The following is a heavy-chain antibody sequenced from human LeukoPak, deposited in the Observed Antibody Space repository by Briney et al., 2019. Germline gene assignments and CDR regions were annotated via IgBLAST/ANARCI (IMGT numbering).Heavy chain of an antibody. D-gene: IGHD3-3*01. CDR1: GFTFSSYG. J-gene: IGHJ4*02. CDR2: IWYEGSNK. V-gene: IGHV3-33*01. Sequence: PGRSLRLSCAASGFTFSSYGMHWVRQVPGKGLERLAVIWYEGSNKYYAHSVKGRFTISRDNSKNTLYLQMNSLRAEDTAVYYCAREPHSYHDFWSGFTNRGAYFDYWGQGTLVTVSS. CDR3: AREPHSYHDFWSGFTNRGAYFDY.